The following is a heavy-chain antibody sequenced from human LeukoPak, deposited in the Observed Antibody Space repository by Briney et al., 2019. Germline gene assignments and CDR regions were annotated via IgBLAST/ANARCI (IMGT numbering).Heavy chain of an antibody. CDR2: ISSSSSYI. D-gene: IGHD6-19*01. CDR1: GFTFSSYE. J-gene: IGHJ3*02. Sequence: GGSLRLSCAASGFTFSSYEMNWVRQAPGKGLEWVSSISSSSSYIYYADSVKGRFTISRDNAKNSLYLQMNSLRAEDTAVYYCARAGSSGWHDAFDIWGQGTMVTVSS. V-gene: IGHV3-21*01. CDR3: ARAGSSGWHDAFDI.